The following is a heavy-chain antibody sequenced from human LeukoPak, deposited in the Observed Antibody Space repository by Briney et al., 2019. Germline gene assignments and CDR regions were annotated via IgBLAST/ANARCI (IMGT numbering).Heavy chain of an antibody. CDR1: GFTFRGYG. Sequence: GGSLRLSCAASGFTFRGYGMNWVRQSPGKGLEWVSYISSSSSNINYADSVKGRCTISRDNAKNSLYLQMNSLRAEDTAVYYCAKVGGRYCSSTSCYCTYWGQGTLVTVSS. V-gene: IGHV3-48*01. D-gene: IGHD2-2*01. CDR2: ISSSSSNI. J-gene: IGHJ4*02. CDR3: AKVGGRYCSSTSCYCTY.